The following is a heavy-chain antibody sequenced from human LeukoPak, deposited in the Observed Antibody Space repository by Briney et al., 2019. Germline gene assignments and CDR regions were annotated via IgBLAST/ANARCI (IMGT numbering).Heavy chain of an antibody. V-gene: IGHV3-7*03. CDR2: IQQNGGGK. CDR3: AREDRSGPDGLYYYYGMDV. J-gene: IGHJ6*02. Sequence: GGSLRLSCAASGITFDSYWMSWVRQAPGKGLEGVANIQQNGGGKHYVDSVKGRFTISRHNSKNTLYLQMNSLRAEDTAVYYCAREDRSGPDGLYYYYGMDVWGQGTTVTVSS. D-gene: IGHD3-10*01. CDR1: GITFDSYW.